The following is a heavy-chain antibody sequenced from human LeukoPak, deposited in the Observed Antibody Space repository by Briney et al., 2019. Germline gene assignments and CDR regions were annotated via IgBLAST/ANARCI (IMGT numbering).Heavy chain of an antibody. CDR2: IIPIFGTA. CDR3: ASSYSSGSPLDY. CDR1: GGTFSSYA. D-gene: IGHD6-19*01. J-gene: IGHJ4*02. Sequence: ASVKVSSKASGGTFSSYAISWVRQAPGQGLEWMGGIIPIFGTANYAQKFQGRVTITADESTSTAYMELSSLRSEDTAVYYCASSYSSGSPLDYWGQGTLVTVSS. V-gene: IGHV1-69*13.